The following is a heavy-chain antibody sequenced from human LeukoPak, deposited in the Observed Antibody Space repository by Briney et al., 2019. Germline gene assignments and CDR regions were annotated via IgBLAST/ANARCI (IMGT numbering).Heavy chain of an antibody. CDR3: ASSYDSSGYYYEVSYYGVDV. CDR2: MNPNSGNT. D-gene: IGHD3-22*01. CDR1: GYTFTSYD. V-gene: IGHV1-8*01. Sequence: ASVKVSCKASGYTFTSYDINWVQQATGQGLEWMGWMNPNSGNTGYAQKFQGRVTMTRDTSISTAYMELSRLRSDDTAVYYCASSYDSSGYYYEVSYYGVDVWGQGTTVTVSS. J-gene: IGHJ6*02.